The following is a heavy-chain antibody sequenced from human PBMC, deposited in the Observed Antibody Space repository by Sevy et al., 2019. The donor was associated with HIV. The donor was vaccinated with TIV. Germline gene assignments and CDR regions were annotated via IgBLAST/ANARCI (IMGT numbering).Heavy chain of an antibody. J-gene: IGHJ6*02. CDR3: TRVEGAADWGMDV. V-gene: IGHV3-49*04. CDR1: GFTFDDYT. Sequence: GGSLRLSCRASGFTFDDYTMSWVRQAPGKGLEWVAFIRSNAYGGTTEYAGSVKGKFPISRAESKSIAYLQMNSLKTEDTAVYYCTRVEGAADWGMDVWGQGTTVTVSS. D-gene: IGHD1-26*01. CDR2: IRSNAYGGTT.